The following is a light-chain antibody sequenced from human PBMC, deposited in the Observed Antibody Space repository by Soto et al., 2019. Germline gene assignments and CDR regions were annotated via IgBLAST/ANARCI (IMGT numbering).Light chain of an antibody. V-gene: IGKV3-15*01. Sequence: EIVMTQSPATLSVSPGERATLSCRASQSVSGNLAWYQQNPGQAPRLLIYGASTRATGIPARFSGSGSGTEFTLTISSLQSEDFAVYYCQQYKNWPPITFGQGTRLEIK. CDR2: GAS. J-gene: IGKJ5*01. CDR3: QQYKNWPPIT. CDR1: QSVSGN.